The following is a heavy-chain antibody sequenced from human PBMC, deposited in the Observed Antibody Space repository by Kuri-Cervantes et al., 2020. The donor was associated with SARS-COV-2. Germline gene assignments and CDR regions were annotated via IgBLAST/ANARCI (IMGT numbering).Heavy chain of an antibody. CDR1: GGSISRHY. CDR2: IYYSGST. CDR3: AREVEGSDAFDI. J-gene: IGHJ3*02. V-gene: IGHV4-59*11. Sequence: GSLRLSCTVSGGSISRHYWSWIRQPPGKGLEWIGYIYYSGSTNYNPSLKSRVTISVDTSKNQFSLKLSSVTAADTAVYYCAREVEGSDAFDIWGQGTMVTVSS.